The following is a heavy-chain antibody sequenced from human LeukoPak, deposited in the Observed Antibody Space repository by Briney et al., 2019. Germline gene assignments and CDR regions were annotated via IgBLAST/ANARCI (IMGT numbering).Heavy chain of an antibody. CDR2: IIPIFGTA. J-gene: IGHJ6*04. CDR1: GGTFSSYA. V-gene: IGHV1-69*13. D-gene: IGHD3-10*01. Sequence: SVKVSCKASGGTFSSYAISWVRQAPGQGLEWMGGIIPIFGTANYAQKFQGRVTITADESTSTAYMELSSLRSEDTAVYYCAGGGYGSGSYFDYYYGMDVWGEGTTVTVSS. CDR3: AGGGYGSGSYFDYYYGMDV.